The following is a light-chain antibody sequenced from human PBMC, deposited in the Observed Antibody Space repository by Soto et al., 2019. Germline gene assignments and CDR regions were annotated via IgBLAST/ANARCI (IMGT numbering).Light chain of an antibody. CDR3: QSYDSSLSGSV. CDR1: SSNIGAGYD. J-gene: IGLJ2*01. CDR2: GNS. V-gene: IGLV1-40*01. Sequence: QAVVTQPPSVSGAPGQRVTISCTGRSSNIGAGYDVHWYQQLPGTAPKLLIYGNSNRPSGVPDRFSGSKSGTSASLAITGLQAEDEADDYCQSYDSSLSGSVFGGGTKLTVL.